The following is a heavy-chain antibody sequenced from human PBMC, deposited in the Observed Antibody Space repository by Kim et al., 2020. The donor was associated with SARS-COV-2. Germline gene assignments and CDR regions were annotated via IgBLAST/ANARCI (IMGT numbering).Heavy chain of an antibody. CDR2: IRSKAYGGTT. Sequence: GGSLRLSCTASGFTFGDYAMSWVRQAPGKGLEWVGFIRSKAYGGTTEYAASVKGRFTISRDDSKSIAYLQMNSLKTEDTAVYYCTRDKGRGGAIAVAGTGGYYGMDVWGQGTTVTVSS. D-gene: IGHD6-19*01. V-gene: IGHV3-49*04. CDR3: TRDKGRGGAIAVAGTGGYYGMDV. CDR1: GFTFGDYA. J-gene: IGHJ6*02.